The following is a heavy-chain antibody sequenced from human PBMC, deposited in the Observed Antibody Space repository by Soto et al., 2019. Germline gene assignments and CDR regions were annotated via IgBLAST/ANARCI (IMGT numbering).Heavy chain of an antibody. CDR2: INHSGST. CDR1: GGSFSGYY. V-gene: IGHV4-34*01. D-gene: IGHD2-15*01. J-gene: IGHJ1*01. Sequence: SETLSLTCAVYGGSFSGYYWSWIRQPPGKGLEWIGEINHSGSTNYNPSLKSRVTIPVDTSKNQFSLKLSSVTAADTAVYYCARGGYCSGGSCYSPRYFQHWGQGTLVTVSS. CDR3: ARGGYCSGGSCYSPRYFQH.